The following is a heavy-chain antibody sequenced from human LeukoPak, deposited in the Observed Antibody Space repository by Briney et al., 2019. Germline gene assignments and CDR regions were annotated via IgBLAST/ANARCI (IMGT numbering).Heavy chain of an antibody. V-gene: IGHV3-23*01. Sequence: GGSLRLSCAASGFTFSNYAMSWVRQAPGKGLEWVSAISSSSGSTYYADSVKGRFTISRDNSKNTLYLQMNSLRAEDTAVYYCATPYYDFWSGYYRGEDYWGQGTLVTVSS. J-gene: IGHJ4*02. CDR1: GFTFSNYA. D-gene: IGHD3-3*01. CDR2: ISSSSGST. CDR3: ATPYYDFWSGYYRGEDY.